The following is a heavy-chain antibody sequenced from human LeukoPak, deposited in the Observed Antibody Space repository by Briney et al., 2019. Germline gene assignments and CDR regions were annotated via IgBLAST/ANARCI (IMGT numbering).Heavy chain of an antibody. D-gene: IGHD4-23*01. V-gene: IGHV3-48*03. CDR2: ISGSGGTM. CDR3: ARDSFYDGSYRTDYSAC. CDR1: GFNFRSYE. Sequence: GGSLRLSCAASGFNFRSYEMNWVRQAPGKGLEWLSYISGSGGTMNYADSVKGRFSISRDNAKNSLYLQMNSLRAEDTAIYYCARDSFYDGSYRTDYSACSGHGTLVTVSS. J-gene: IGHJ4*01.